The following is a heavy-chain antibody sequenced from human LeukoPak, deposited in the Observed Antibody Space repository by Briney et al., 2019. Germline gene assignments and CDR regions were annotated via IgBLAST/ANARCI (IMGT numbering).Heavy chain of an antibody. D-gene: IGHD3-9*01. V-gene: IGHV3-7*05. J-gene: IGHJ4*02. Sequence: GGPLRLSCAASGFTFSSYWMSWVRQAPGKALEWVANIKQDGSEKYYVDSVKGRFTISRDNAKNSLYLQMNSLRAEDTAVYYCARVGVIGYYDILTGYLNRHTGYFDYWGQGTLVTVSS. CDR2: IKQDGSEK. CDR1: GFTFSSYW. CDR3: ARVGVIGYYDILTGYLNRHTGYFDY.